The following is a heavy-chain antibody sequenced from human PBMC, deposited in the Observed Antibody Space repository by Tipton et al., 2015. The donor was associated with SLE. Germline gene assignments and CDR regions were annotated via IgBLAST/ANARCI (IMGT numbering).Heavy chain of an antibody. CDR2: IRYDGSND. CDR1: GFIFSRYG. Sequence: GSLRLSCIASGFIFSRYGMHWVRQAPRKGLEWVAFIRYDGSNDFYADSVKGRFTISRDNSKNTVSLQMHGLRAEDTATYYCAKDARGVAASGGMAWGQGTPVTVSS. CDR3: AKDARGVAASGGMA. D-gene: IGHD6-25*01. V-gene: IGHV3-30*02. J-gene: IGHJ5*02.